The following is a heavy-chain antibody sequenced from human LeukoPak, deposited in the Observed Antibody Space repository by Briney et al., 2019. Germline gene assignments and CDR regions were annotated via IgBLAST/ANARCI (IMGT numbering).Heavy chain of an antibody. CDR2: INTDGSTI. CDR1: GFTFSTYT. J-gene: IGHJ6*03. D-gene: IGHD3-10*01. Sequence: GGSLRLSCAASGFTFSTYTMNWVRQAPGKGLVWVSRINTDGSTINYAGSVKGRFTISRDNSKNTLYLQMNSLRAEDAAIYYCARVLYYYASVSYNYYMDVWGKGTTVTISS. CDR3: ARVLYYYASVSYNYYMDV. V-gene: IGHV3-74*01.